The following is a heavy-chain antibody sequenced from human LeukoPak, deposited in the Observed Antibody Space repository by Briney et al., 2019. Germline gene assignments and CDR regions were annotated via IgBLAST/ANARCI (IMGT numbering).Heavy chain of an antibody. V-gene: IGHV4-39*07. CDR2: INHSGST. CDR3: ASYLAAAGKTDWFDP. D-gene: IGHD6-13*01. J-gene: IGHJ5*02. Sequence: SETLSLTCTVSGGSISSSSYYWSWIRQPPGKGLEWIGEINHSGSTNYNPSLKSRVTISVDTSKNQFSLKLSSVTAADTAVYYCASYLAAAGKTDWFDPWGQGTLVTVSS. CDR1: GGSISSSSYY.